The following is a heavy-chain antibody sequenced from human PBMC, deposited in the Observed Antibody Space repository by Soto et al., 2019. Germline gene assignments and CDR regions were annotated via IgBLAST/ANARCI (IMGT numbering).Heavy chain of an antibody. CDR2: ISYDGSNK. D-gene: IGHD6-19*01. Sequence: GRSLRLSYAAPWFTFSTYAMHWVRPAPGKGLEWVAVISYDGSNKKYADSVKGRFTISRDNSKNTLYLQMNSLRAEDTAVYYCARGGGTAVAATTGEFDYGGQGTLVTVSS. J-gene: IGHJ4*02. CDR3: ARGGGTAVAATTGEFDY. CDR1: WFTFSTYA. V-gene: IGHV3-30-3*01.